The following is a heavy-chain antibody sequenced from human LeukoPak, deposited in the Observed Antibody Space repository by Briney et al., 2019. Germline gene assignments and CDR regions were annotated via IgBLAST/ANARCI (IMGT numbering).Heavy chain of an antibody. Sequence: GGSLRLSCAASGFTFSSYAMSWVRQAPGKGLEWVSSISSSSSYIYYADSVKGRFTISRDNAKNSLYLQMNSLRAEDTAVYYCARDRMWVAAAGTCGLDYWGQGTLVTVSS. CDR3: ARDRMWVAAAGTCGLDY. CDR1: GFTFSSYA. J-gene: IGHJ4*02. D-gene: IGHD6-13*01. V-gene: IGHV3-21*01. CDR2: ISSSSSYI.